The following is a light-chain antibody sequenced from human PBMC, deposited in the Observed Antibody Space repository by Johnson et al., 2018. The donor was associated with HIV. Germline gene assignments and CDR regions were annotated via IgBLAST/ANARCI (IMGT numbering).Light chain of an antibody. J-gene: IGLJ1*01. CDR2: DNN. CDR3: GTWDSSLSAGV. Sequence: QSVLTQPPSVSAAPGQKVTISCSGSGSNIGNNYVSWYQQLPGTAPKLLIYDNNKRPSEIPDRFSGSKSGTSATLGITGLQTGDEADYYCGTWDSSLSAGVFGPGTKVTVL. CDR1: GSNIGNNY. V-gene: IGLV1-51*01.